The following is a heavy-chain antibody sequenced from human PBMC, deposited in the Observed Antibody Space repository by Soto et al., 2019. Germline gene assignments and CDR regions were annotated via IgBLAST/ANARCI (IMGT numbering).Heavy chain of an antibody. CDR3: AGEQKWSPFDY. V-gene: IGHV3-9*01. CDR1: GFTFDDYA. CDR2: ISWNSGSI. D-gene: IGHD2-8*01. J-gene: IGHJ4*02. Sequence: PGGSLRLSCAASGFTFDDYAMHWVRQAPGKGLEWVSGISWNSGSIGHADSVKGRFTISRDNSKNTLYLQMNSLRAEDTAVYYCAGEQKWSPFDYWGQGTLVTVSS.